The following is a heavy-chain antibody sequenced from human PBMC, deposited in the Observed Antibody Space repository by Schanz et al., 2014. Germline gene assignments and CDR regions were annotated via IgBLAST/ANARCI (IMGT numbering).Heavy chain of an antibody. J-gene: IGHJ3*02. V-gene: IGHV3-74*02. CDR2: INSVGSNT. D-gene: IGHD4-17*01. CDR3: ARKMKLGVYGGKGHDSLDI. Sequence: VQLVESGGGVVQPGRSLRLSCAASGFTFSSHWMHWVRQDPGKGLVWVARINSVGSNTDYADSVTGRFTISRDNAKNSLYLQMNTLRAEDTAVYYCARKMKLGVYGGKGHDSLDIRGRGTMVTVAS. CDR1: GFTFSSHW.